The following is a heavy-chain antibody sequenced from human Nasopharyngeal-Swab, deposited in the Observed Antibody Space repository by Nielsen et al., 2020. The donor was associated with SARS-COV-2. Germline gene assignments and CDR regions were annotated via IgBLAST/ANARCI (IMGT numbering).Heavy chain of an antibody. CDR3: ATHPRGQLDPFDY. J-gene: IGHJ4*02. D-gene: IGHD6-13*01. CDR1: GGSISSYY. Sequence: SETLSLTCTVSGGSISSYYWSWIRQPPGKGLEWIGYIYYSGSTNYNPSLKSLVTISVDTSKNQFSLKLSSVTAADTAVYYCATHPRGQLDPFDYWGQGSLVTVSS. CDR2: IYYSGST. V-gene: IGHV4-59*08.